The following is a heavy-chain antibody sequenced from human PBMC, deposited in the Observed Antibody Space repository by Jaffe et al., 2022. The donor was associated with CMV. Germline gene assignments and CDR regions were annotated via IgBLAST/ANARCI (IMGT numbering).Heavy chain of an antibody. Sequence: EVQLVESGGGLVQPGGSLRLSCAASGFTFSSYAMSWVRQAPGKGLEWVSAISGSGGSTYYADSVKGRFTISRDNSKNTLYLQMNSLRAEDTAVYYCAKTGDTAIRLFGYYYYMDVWGKGTTVTVSS. V-gene: IGHV3-23*04. J-gene: IGHJ6*03. CDR1: GFTFSSYA. CDR2: ISGSGGST. CDR3: AKTGDTAIRLFGYYYYMDV. D-gene: IGHD5-18*01.